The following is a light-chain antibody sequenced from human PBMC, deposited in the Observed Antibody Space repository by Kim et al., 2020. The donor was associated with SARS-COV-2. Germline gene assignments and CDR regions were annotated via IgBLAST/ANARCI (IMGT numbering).Light chain of an antibody. J-gene: IGLJ3*02. CDR1: NIETKN. CDR2: FND. CDR3: QVCAGTDDHPV. Sequence: PGDTARIVCGGDNIETKNVHWYQQRPGQAPVLVVRFNDDRPSGIPGRFSGSNSGNTATLTIASVEAGVEADYFCQVCAGTDDHPVFGGGTKLTVL. V-gene: IGLV3-21*02.